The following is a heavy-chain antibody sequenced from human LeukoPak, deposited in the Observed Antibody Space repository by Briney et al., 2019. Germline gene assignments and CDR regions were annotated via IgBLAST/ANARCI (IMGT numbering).Heavy chain of an antibody. D-gene: IGHD6-19*01. CDR1: GFTFGDYA. CDR3: TSSSGVDY. J-gene: IGHJ4*02. CDR2: IRSKAYGGTT. V-gene: IGHV3-49*04. Sequence: GGSLRLSCTASGFTFGDYAMSRVRQAPGKGLEWVGFIRSKAYGGTTEYAASVKGRFTISRDDSKSIAYLQMNSLKTEDTAVYYCTSSSGVDYWGQGTLVTVSS.